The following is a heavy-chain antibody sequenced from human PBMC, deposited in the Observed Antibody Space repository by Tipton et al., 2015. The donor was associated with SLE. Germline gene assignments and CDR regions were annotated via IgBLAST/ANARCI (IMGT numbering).Heavy chain of an antibody. CDR1: GGSISSGGYS. D-gene: IGHD3-16*01. Sequence: TLSLTCAVSGGSISSGGYSWSWIRQPPGKGLEWIGYIYHSGSTYYNPSLKSRVTISVDRSKNQFSLKLSSVTAADTALYYCARGRPSDYIWVYSGWVFDYWGQGTLVTVSS. CDR3: ARGRPSDYIWVYSGWVFDY. V-gene: IGHV4-30-2*01. J-gene: IGHJ4*02. CDR2: IYHSGST.